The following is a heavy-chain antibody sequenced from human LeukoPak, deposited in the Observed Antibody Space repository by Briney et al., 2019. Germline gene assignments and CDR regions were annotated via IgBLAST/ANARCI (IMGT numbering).Heavy chain of an antibody. V-gene: IGHV4-61*02. J-gene: IGHJ6*03. Sequence: TSETLSLTCTVSGGSISSGSYYWSWIRQPAGKGLEWIGRIYTSGSTNYNPSLKSRVTISVDTSKNQFSLKLSSVTAADTAVYYCARAPRGAHYCSGGSCYSNYYYYYMDVWGKGTTVTISS. CDR3: ARAPRGAHYCSGGSCYSNYYYYYMDV. D-gene: IGHD2-15*01. CDR1: GGSISSGSYY. CDR2: IYTSGST.